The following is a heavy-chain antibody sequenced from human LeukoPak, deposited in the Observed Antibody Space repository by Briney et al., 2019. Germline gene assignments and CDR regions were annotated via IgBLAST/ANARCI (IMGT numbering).Heavy chain of an antibody. J-gene: IGHJ4*02. CDR3: VRGDSRDY. D-gene: IGHD6-13*01. CDR2: ISSSSSTM. V-gene: IGHV3-21*01. CDR1: GFTFSIST. Sequence: AGGSLRLSCTTSGFTFSISTMNWVRQAPGRGLDWVASISSSSSTMHYADSVKGRLTISRDNAKNSLYLQINSLRAEDTAVYYCVRGDSRDYWGQGTLVTVSS.